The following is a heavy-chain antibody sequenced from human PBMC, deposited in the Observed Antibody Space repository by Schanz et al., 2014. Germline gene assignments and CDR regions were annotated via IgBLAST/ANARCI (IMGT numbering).Heavy chain of an antibody. D-gene: IGHD6-6*01. CDR2: ISSSSSYI. CDR1: GFTFSSYS. Sequence: EVQLVESGGGLVKPGGSLTLSCAASGFTFSSYSMNWVRQAPGKGLEWVSSISSSSSYIYYADSVKGRFTISRDNAKISLYLQMSRLRAEDSAVYYCARGAAARPRYYYYYGMDVWGQGATVTVSS. J-gene: IGHJ6*02. CDR3: ARGAAARPRYYYYYGMDV. V-gene: IGHV3-21*01.